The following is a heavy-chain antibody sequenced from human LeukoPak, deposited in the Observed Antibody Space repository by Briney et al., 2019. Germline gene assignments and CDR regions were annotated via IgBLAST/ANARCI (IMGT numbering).Heavy chain of an antibody. D-gene: IGHD6-13*01. Sequence: ASVKVSCKASGYTFTNYYMHWARQAPGQELEWVGIINPSGGSTSYAQKFQGRVTMTRDTSTSTLYMELSSLRSEDTAVYYCARVGSGSWFLDYWGQGTLVTVSS. V-gene: IGHV1-46*01. J-gene: IGHJ4*02. CDR2: INPSGGST. CDR3: ARVGSGSWFLDY. CDR1: GYTFTNYY.